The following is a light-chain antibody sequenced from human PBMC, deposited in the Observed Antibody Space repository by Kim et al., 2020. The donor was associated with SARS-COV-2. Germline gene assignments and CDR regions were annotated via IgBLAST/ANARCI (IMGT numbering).Light chain of an antibody. J-gene: IGLJ2*01. CDR2: EVS. CDR1: GSDVRGYKL. CDR3: CSYAGSSTVI. Sequence: GQSITISCTETGSDVRGYKLVCWYQQRPGKAPKLMIYEVSKWPSGVSNRFSGSKSGNTASLTISGLQAEEEADYYCCSYAGSSTVIFGGGTQLTVL. V-gene: IGLV2-23*02.